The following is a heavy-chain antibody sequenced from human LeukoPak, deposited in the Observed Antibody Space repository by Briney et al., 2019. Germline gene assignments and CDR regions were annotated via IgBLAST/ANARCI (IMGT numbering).Heavy chain of an antibody. D-gene: IGHD5-24*01. J-gene: IGHJ4*02. CDR1: GDSVSSNSAA. Sequence: RSQTLSLTCAISGDSVSSNSAAWNWIRQSPSRGLEWLGRTYYRSKWYNDYAVSVKSRITINPDTSKNQFSLQLNSVTPEDTAVYYCARDRRSGEMATSRFDYWGQGTLVTVSS. CDR2: TYYRSKWYN. V-gene: IGHV6-1*01. CDR3: ARDRRSGEMATSRFDY.